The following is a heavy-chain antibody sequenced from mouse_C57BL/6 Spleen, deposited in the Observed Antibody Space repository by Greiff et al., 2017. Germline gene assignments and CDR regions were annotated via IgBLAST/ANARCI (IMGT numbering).Heavy chain of an antibody. V-gene: IGHV3-6*01. CDR1: GYSITSGYY. D-gene: IGHD4-1*01. CDR2: ISYDGSN. CDR3: ARASGTYWYFDV. J-gene: IGHJ1*03. Sequence: EVKLVESGPGLVKPSQSLSLTCSVTGYSITSGYYWNWIRQFPGNKLEWMGYISYDGSNNYNPSLKNRISITRDTSKNQFFLKLNSVTTEDTATYYCARASGTYWYFDVWGTGTTVTVSS.